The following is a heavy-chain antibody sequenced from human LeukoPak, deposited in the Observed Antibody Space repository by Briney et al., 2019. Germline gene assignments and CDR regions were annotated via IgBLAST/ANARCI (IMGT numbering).Heavy chain of an antibody. V-gene: IGHV3-23*01. Sequence: PGASLRLSCAASGFTLSNYAMTWVRQAPGKGLEWVSGMSSGTGSTYYADSVKGRFTISRDNSKNTLYLQMNSLRAEDTAVYYCAKHAGSYYYCSMDVWGQGTTVTVSS. CDR3: AKHAGSYYYCSMDV. J-gene: IGHJ6*02. CDR2: MSSGTGST. CDR1: GFTLSNYA. D-gene: IGHD3-10*01.